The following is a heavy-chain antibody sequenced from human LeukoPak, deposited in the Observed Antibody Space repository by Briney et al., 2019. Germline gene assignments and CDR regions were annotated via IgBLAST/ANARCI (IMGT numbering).Heavy chain of an antibody. CDR2: IYPGDSDT. Sequence: GESLKISCKGPGYSFTSYWIGWVRQMPGKGLEWMGIIYPGDSDTRYSPSFQGQVTISADKSISTAYLQWSSLKASDTAMYYCARHPAGGSYLGWFDPWGQGTLVTVSS. V-gene: IGHV5-51*01. CDR1: GYSFTSYW. J-gene: IGHJ5*02. CDR3: ARHPAGGSYLGWFDP. D-gene: IGHD1-26*01.